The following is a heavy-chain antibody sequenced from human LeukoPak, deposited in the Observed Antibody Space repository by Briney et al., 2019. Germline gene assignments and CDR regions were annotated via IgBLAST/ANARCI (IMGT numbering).Heavy chain of an antibody. CDR2: INPNSGGT. CDR3: ARATYYDFWSGYHGMHG. Sequence: ASVKVSCKASGYTFTGYYMHWVRQAPGQGLEWMGWINPNSGGTNYAQKFQGRVTMTRDTSISTAYMELSRLRSDDTAVYYCARATYYDFWSGYHGMHGWRQATTVTVSS. J-gene: IGHJ6*01. D-gene: IGHD3-3*01. CDR1: GYTFTGYY. V-gene: IGHV1-2*02.